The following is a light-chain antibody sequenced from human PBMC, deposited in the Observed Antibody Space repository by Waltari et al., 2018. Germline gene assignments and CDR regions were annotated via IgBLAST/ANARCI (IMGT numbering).Light chain of an antibody. J-gene: IGLJ1*01. V-gene: IGLV2-14*03. CDR1: SSDVGGYNY. Sequence: QSALTQPASVSGSPGQSITIPCTGTSSDVGGYNYVSWYQQHPGKAPKLMIYDVSTRPSGVANRCSGSKSGKGASLTISGRQAEDEADYYCSSYTSSSSYVFGTGTKVTVL. CDR3: SSYTSSSSYV. CDR2: DVS.